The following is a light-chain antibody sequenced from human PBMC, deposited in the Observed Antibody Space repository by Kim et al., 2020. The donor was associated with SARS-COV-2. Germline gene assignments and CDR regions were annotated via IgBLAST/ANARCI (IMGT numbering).Light chain of an antibody. CDR1: RSNIGAGYD. CDR2: SYD. V-gene: IGLV1-40*01. CDR3: QSYDPTLSGWV. J-gene: IGLJ3*02. Sequence: QTVTASCTGSRSNIGAGYDEHWYQQLPGAAPKLLIYSYDKRTSGVPDRFSGSKSGSSASLVITGLQTEDESDYYCQSYDPTLSGWVFGGGTQLTVL.